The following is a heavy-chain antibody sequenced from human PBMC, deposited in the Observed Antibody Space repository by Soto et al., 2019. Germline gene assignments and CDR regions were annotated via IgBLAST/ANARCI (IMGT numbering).Heavy chain of an antibody. CDR1: GGIPSRYY. D-gene: IGHD3-10*01. Sequence: SEARSLSRAGSGGIPSRYYWNGLSQHPGKGLEWIGEINHSGSTNYNPSLKSRVTISVDTSKNQCCLKLSSVTAADTAVYYCARDLWFRELLTYYYYLRDVWGRGRTV. V-gene: IGHV4-34*01. CDR3: ARDLWFRELLTYYYYLRDV. CDR2: INHSGST. J-gene: IGHJ6*02.